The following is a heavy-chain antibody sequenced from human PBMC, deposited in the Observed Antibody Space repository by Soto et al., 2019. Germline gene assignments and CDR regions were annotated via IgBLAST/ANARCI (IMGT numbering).Heavy chain of an antibody. CDR2: IYTSGST. CDR3: ARWGGIAVAGGDWFDP. V-gene: IGHV4-4*07. CDR1: GGSISSYY. D-gene: IGHD6-19*01. Sequence: SETLSLTCTVSGGSISSYYWSWIRQPAGKGLEWIGRIYTSGSTNYNPSLKSRVTMSVDTSKNQFSLKLSSVTAADTAVYYCARWGGIAVAGGDWFDPWGQGTLVTVSS. J-gene: IGHJ5*02.